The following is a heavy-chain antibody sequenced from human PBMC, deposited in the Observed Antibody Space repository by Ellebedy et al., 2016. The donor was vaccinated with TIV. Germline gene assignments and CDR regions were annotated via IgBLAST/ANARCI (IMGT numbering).Heavy chain of an antibody. V-gene: IGHV4-39*07. CDR2: IYYSGST. D-gene: IGHD3-10*01. Sequence: SETLSLTCTVSGGSISSSSYYWGWIRQPPGKGLEWIGSIYYSGSTNYNPSLKSRVTISVDTSKNQFSLKLSSVTAADTAVYYCARVWSDYYGSGRDDYWGQGTLVTVSS. CDR3: ARVWSDYYGSGRDDY. J-gene: IGHJ4*02. CDR1: GGSISSSSYY.